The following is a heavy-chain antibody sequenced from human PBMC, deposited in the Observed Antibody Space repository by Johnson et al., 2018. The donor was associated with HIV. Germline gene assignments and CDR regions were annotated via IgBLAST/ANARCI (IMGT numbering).Heavy chain of an antibody. J-gene: IGHJ3*01. D-gene: IGHD2-2*01. V-gene: IGHV3-30*18. CDR2: ISYDGTNK. Sequence: QVQLVESGGGVVQPGRSLRLSCAASGFTFSSYGMHWVRQAPGKGLEWVAVISYDGTNKYYPDSVRGRFTISRDNSKNTLYLQMNSLTAGDTAMYYCAKADTMAGDAFDLWGQGTMVTVSS. CDR3: AKADTMAGDAFDL. CDR1: GFTFSSYG.